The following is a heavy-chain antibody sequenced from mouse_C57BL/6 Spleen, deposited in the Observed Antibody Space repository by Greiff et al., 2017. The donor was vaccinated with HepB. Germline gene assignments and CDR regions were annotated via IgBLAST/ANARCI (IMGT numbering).Heavy chain of an antibody. Sequence: VKLMESGAELVKPGASVKMSCKASGYTFTTYPIEWMKQNHGKSLEWIGNFHPYNDDTKYNEKFKCKATLTVEKSTSTVYLELSRLTSDDSAVYYCARQGNYAMDYWGQGTSATVSS. CDR2: FHPYNDDT. D-gene: IGHD2-14*01. J-gene: IGHJ4*01. CDR3: ARQGNYAMDY. V-gene: IGHV1-47*01. CDR1: GYTFTTYP.